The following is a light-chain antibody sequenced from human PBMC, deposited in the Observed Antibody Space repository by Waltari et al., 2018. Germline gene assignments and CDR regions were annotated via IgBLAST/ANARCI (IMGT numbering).Light chain of an antibody. Sequence: EIVLTQSPATLSVSPGERATLFCRASHSIGNNLAWYQQKPGQAPRLLIYGASTRATGIPARFSGSGSGTEFTLTISSLQSEDFAVYYCQQFNTWWTFGQGTKVEFK. V-gene: IGKV3-15*01. J-gene: IGKJ1*01. CDR3: QQFNTWWT. CDR2: GAS. CDR1: HSIGNN.